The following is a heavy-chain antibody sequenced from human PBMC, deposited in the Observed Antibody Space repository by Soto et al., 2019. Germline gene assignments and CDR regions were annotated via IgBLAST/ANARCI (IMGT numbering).Heavy chain of an antibody. CDR3: ASGIQLWLRRINNGYSG. D-gene: IGHD5-18*01. Sequence: QVQLVQSGAEVKKPESSVKVSCKAPGGTFSTCAISWVRQAPGQGLEWMGGIIPMFGTANYAQRFQDRVTITADEPTNTVYMELSSLRSEDTAVYFCASGIQLWLRRINNGYSGWGQGTLVTVSS. J-gene: IGHJ4*02. CDR2: IIPMFGTA. V-gene: IGHV1-69*12. CDR1: GGTFSTCA.